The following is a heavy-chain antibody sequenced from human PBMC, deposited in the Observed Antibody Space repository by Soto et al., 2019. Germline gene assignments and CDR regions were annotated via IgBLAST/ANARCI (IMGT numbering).Heavy chain of an antibody. CDR3: AKSRYSDSSGDFYDY. J-gene: IGHJ4*02. CDR2: IGGSGRTT. V-gene: IGHV3-23*01. D-gene: IGHD3-22*01. CDR1: AFTFHNYA. Sequence: GSLRLSCAAAAFTFHNYAMSWVRQAPGKGLEWVSGIGGSGRTTYYADSVKGRFTISRDNSNNTLFLQMNSLRAEDTAVYYCAKSRYSDSSGDFYDYWGQGTLVTVSS.